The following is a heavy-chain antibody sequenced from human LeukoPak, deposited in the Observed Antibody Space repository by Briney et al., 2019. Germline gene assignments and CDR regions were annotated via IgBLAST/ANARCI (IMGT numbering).Heavy chain of an antibody. CDR1: GFTVSSNY. CDR3: ARVGAYCGGDCRDY. Sequence: RSGGSLRLSCAASGFTVSSNYMSWVRQAPGKGLEWVSVIYSGGSTYYADSVKGRFTISRDNSKNTLYLQMNSLRAEDTAVYYCARVGAYCGGDCRDYWGQGTLVTVSS. V-gene: IGHV3-66*02. CDR2: IYSGGST. D-gene: IGHD2-21*02. J-gene: IGHJ4*02.